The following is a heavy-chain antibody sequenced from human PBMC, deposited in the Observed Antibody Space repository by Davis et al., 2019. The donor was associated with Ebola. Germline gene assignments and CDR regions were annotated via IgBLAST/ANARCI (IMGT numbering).Heavy chain of an antibody. J-gene: IGHJ6*02. CDR2: INSDGSST. V-gene: IGHV3-74*01. CDR3: ARVAYCSGGSCYSYYYGMDV. Sequence: PGGSLRLSCAASGFTFSNYWMHWVRQAPGKGLVWVSRINSDGSSTSYADSVKGRFTISRDNAKNTLYLQMNSLRAEDTAVYYCARVAYCSGGSCYSYYYGMDVWGQGTTVTVSS. CDR1: GFTFSNYW. D-gene: IGHD2-15*01.